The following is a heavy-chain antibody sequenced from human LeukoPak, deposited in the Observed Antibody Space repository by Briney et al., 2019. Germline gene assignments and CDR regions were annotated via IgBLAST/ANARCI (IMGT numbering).Heavy chain of an antibody. CDR1: GFTFSSYW. V-gene: IGHV3-7*05. CDR3: ARDLGRISAAATPGGS. CDR2: IREDGSEK. J-gene: IGHJ5*02. Sequence: PGGSLRLSCAASGFTFSSYWMSWVRQAPGKGLEWVASIREDGSEKNYLDSVKGRFTISRDNAQNSLYLQMDSLRVEDTAVYYCARDLGRISAAATPGGSWGQGTLVTVSS. D-gene: IGHD6-13*01.